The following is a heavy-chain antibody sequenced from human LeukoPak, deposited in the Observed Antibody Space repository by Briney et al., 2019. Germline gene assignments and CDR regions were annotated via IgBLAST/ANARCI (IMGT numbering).Heavy chain of an antibody. CDR1: GFTFSSYW. CDR3: ARDRGIGRGTFDI. V-gene: IGHV3-7*01. CDR2: IKQDGSEK. J-gene: IGHJ3*02. D-gene: IGHD2/OR15-2a*01. Sequence: GGSLRLSCAAYGFTFSSYWMSWDRQAPGKGLEWVANIKQDGSEKYYVDSVKGRFTISRDNAKNSLYLQMNSLRAEDTAVYHCARDRGIGRGTFDIWGQGTTVTVSS.